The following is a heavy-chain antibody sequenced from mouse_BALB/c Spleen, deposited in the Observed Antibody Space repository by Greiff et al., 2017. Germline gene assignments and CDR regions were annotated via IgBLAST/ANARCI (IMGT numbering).Heavy chain of an antibody. CDR3: AIYDGYFYAMDY. D-gene: IGHD2-3*01. J-gene: IGHJ4*01. CDR1: GFDFSRYW. V-gene: IGHV4-1*02. Sequence: EVQLVESGGGLVQPGGSLKLSCAASGFDFSRYWMSWVRQAPGKGLEWIGEINPDSSTINYTPSLKDKFIISRANANNTLYLKMSTVRSEDTALYYCAIYDGYFYAMDYWGQGTSVTVSS. CDR2: INPDSSTI.